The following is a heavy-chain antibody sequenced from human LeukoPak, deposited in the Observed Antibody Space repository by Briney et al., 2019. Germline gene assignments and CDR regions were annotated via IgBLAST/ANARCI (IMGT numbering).Heavy chain of an antibody. J-gene: IGHJ3*01. CDR3: ARSYYDFWSGYQYDAFDV. CDR1: GYTFTSYY. Sequence: ASVKVSCKASGYTFTSYYMHWVRQAPGQGLEWMGIINPSGGSTSYAQKFQGRVTMTRDMSTSTVYMELSSLRSEDTAVYYCARSYYDFWSGYQYDAFDVWGQGTMVTVSS. D-gene: IGHD3-3*01. CDR2: INPSGGST. V-gene: IGHV1-46*01.